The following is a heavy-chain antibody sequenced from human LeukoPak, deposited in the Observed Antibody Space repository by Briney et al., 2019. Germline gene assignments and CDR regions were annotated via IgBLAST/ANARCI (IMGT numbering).Heavy chain of an antibody. CDR1: GGSISSGSYY. Sequence: SETLSLTCTVSGGSISSGSYYWSWIRQPAGKGLEWIGRIYTSGSTNYNPSLKSRATISVDTSKNQFSLKLSSVTAADTAVYYCARGRDGYNYGTDYWGQGTLVTVSS. V-gene: IGHV4-61*02. J-gene: IGHJ4*02. D-gene: IGHD5-24*01. CDR3: ARGRDGYNYGTDY. CDR2: IYTSGST.